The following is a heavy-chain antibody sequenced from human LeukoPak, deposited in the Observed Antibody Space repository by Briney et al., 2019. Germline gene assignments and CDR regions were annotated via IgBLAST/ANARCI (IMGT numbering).Heavy chain of an antibody. Sequence: GESLKISCKGAGYSFTSYGISGVRQAPGQGLEWMGWISAYNGNTNYAQKLQGRVTMTTDTSTSTAYMELRSLRSDDTAVYYCARDTGLYYYDSSGYYNHFDYWGQGTLVTVSS. CDR1: GYSFTSYG. CDR3: ARDTGLYYYDSSGYYNHFDY. D-gene: IGHD3-22*01. V-gene: IGHV1-18*01. CDR2: ISAYNGNT. J-gene: IGHJ4*02.